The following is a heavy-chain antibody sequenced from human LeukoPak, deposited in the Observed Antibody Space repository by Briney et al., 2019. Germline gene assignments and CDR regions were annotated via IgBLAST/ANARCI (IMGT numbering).Heavy chain of an antibody. CDR1: GFTFSSHG. J-gene: IGHJ4*02. Sequence: GGSLRLSCVASGFTFSSHGMNWVRQAPGKGLEWVSGITSGTRTYYADSVKGRFAISRDNSKNTMYLQMNSLRAEDTAVYYCGRDLPTVTSIDYWGQGTLVTVSS. D-gene: IGHD4-17*01. CDR3: GRDLPTVTSIDY. V-gene: IGHV3-23*01. CDR2: ITSGTRT.